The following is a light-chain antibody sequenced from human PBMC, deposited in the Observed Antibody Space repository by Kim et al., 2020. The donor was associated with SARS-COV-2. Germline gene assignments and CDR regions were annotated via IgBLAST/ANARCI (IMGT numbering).Light chain of an antibody. CDR2: KVS. Sequence: DVVMTQSPLSLPVTLGQPASISCRSSQSLVYSDGDTYLNWLHQRPGQSPRRLIYKVSNRDSGVPDRFGGSGSDTNFTLRISRVEAEDLGVYYCMQHTHWPYTFGQGTKLEI. CDR1: QSLVYSDGDTY. V-gene: IGKV2-30*01. CDR3: MQHTHWPYT. J-gene: IGKJ2*01.